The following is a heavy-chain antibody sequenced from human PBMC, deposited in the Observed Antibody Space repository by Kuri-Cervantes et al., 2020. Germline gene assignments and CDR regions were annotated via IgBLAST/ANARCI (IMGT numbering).Heavy chain of an antibody. D-gene: IGHD3-22*01. CDR3: ARDTYYYDSSGYPSDY. CDR2: IYSGGST. CDR1: GFTVSSNY. J-gene: IGHJ4*02. Sequence: GESLKISCAASGFTVSSNYMSWVRQAPGKGLEWVPVIYSGGSTYYADSVKGRFTIPRDNSKNTLYLQMNSLRAEDTAVYYCARDTYYYDSSGYPSDYWGQGTLVPSPQ. V-gene: IGHV3-66*02.